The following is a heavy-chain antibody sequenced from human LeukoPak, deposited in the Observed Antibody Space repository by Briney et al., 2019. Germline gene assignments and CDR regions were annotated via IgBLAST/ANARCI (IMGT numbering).Heavy chain of an antibody. CDR3: AKDLTTMVRGAPS. Sequence: GGSLRLSCAASGFTFSNYAMSWVRQTPGKGLECVSVVTGSGGDTYYTGSVNGRFTISRDNSKNTLYLQMNSLRAEDTAVYYCAKDLTTMVRGAPSWGQGTLVTVSS. CDR1: GFTFSNYA. J-gene: IGHJ4*02. CDR2: VTGSGGDT. D-gene: IGHD3-10*01. V-gene: IGHV3-23*01.